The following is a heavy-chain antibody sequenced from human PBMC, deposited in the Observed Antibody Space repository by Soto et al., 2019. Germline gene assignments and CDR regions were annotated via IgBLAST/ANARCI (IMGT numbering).Heavy chain of an antibody. CDR1: GYSMSSGYY. D-gene: IGHD3-22*01. Sequence: SATLCITCAVSGYSMSSGYYWGWLRQPPGKVLEWIGIIYHGGSTYYNPSLNSRVTLSIDMTNNHVSLILNSVTAADTAVYYCARVGPWVPYYYDSSPYTFENWFDPWGQGTLVTVSS. CDR3: ARVGPWVPYYYDSSPYTFENWFDP. CDR2: IYHGGST. J-gene: IGHJ5*02. V-gene: IGHV4-38-2*01.